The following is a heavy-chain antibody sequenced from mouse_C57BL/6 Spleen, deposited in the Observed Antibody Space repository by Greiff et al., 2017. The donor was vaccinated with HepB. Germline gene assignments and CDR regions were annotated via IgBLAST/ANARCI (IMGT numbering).Heavy chain of an antibody. CDR3: AKRAGLNYGSIYAMDY. Sequence: VKLVESGPGLVAPSQSLSITCTVSGFSLTSYGVDWVRQPPGKGLEWLGVIWGGGSTNYNSALMSRLSISKDNSKSQVFLKMNSLQTDDTAMYYCAKRAGLNYGSIYAMDYWGQGTSVTVSS. CDR1: GFSLTSYG. CDR2: IWGGGST. D-gene: IGHD1-1*01. V-gene: IGHV2-9*01. J-gene: IGHJ4*01.